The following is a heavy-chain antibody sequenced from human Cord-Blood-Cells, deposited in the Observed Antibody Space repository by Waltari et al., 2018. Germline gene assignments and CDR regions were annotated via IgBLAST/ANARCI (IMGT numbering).Heavy chain of an antibody. CDR1: GYTFTSYG. Sequence: QVQLVQSGAEVKKPGASVKVSCKASGYTFTSYGISWVRQAPGQGLEWMGWRSAYNGNTNHAQKRQGRLTMTTDTSTSTAYMELRSLRSDDTAVYYCAREKAAAGTYYYYGMDVWGQGTTVTVSS. V-gene: IGHV1-18*01. D-gene: IGHD6-13*01. CDR2: RSAYNGNT. J-gene: IGHJ6*02. CDR3: AREKAAAGTYYYYGMDV.